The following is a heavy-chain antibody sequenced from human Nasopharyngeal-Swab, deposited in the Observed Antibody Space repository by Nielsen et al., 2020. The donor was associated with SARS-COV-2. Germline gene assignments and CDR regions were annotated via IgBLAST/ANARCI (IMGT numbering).Heavy chain of an antibody. D-gene: IGHD6-19*01. V-gene: IGHV3-23*01. CDR3: ARDGGSGRYV. J-gene: IGHJ4*02. CDR2: ISGSGGTT. Sequence: GESLKISCAASGFTFSSYAMSWVRQAPGKGLEWVSGISGSGGTTYYADSVKGRFTISRDNSHSTLYLQMNSLRAEDTAVYYCARDGGSGRYVWGQGTLVTVSS. CDR1: GFTFSSYA.